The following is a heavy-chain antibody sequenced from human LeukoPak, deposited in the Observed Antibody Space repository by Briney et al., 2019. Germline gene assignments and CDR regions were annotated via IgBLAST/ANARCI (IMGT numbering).Heavy chain of an antibody. J-gene: IGHJ4*02. Sequence: GGSLRLSCAASGFTFSTYAMSWVRQAPGKGLEWVSGISGSGGSTYYADSVKGRFTISRDNFKNTLYLQMNGLRAEDTAVYCCAKTPQTMGTNFDYWGQGTLVTVSS. CDR1: GFTFSTYA. V-gene: IGHV3-23*01. CDR3: AKTPQTMGTNFDY. CDR2: ISGSGGST. D-gene: IGHD1-14*01.